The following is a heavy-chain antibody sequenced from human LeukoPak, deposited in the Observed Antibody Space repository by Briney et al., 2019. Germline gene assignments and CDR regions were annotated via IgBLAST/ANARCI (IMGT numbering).Heavy chain of an antibody. J-gene: IGHJ6*03. CDR3: AKDGGVGGAAYMDV. V-gene: IGHV3-43*02. CDR2: VSWDGGSR. Sequence: GRSLRLSCAASGFTFSSYAMHWVRQAPGKGLEWVSLVSWDGGSRYYADSVRGRFTISRDNSKNSLYLQMNSLRTEDTALYYCAKDGGVGGAAYMDVWGKGTTVTVSS. D-gene: IGHD1-26*01. CDR1: GFTFSSYA.